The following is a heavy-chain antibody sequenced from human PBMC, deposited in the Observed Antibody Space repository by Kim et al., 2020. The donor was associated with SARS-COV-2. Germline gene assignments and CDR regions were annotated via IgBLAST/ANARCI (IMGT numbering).Heavy chain of an antibody. D-gene: IGHD3-16*01. V-gene: IGHV4-34*01. Sequence: SETLSLTCAVYGGSFSGYYWSWIRQPPGKGLEWIGEINHSGSTNYNPSLESRVTISVDTSKNQFSLKLSSVTAADTAVYYCARGKITSRLQFGYMDVWGKGTTVTVAS. J-gene: IGHJ6*03. CDR2: INHSGST. CDR3: ARGKITSRLQFGYMDV. CDR1: GGSFSGYY.